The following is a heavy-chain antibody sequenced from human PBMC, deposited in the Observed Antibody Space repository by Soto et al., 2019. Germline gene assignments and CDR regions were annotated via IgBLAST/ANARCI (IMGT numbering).Heavy chain of an antibody. V-gene: IGHV1-69*06. CDR1: GGTFSSFINYP. CDR3: ARRDTSGFLRYFDN. D-gene: IGHD3-3*01. CDR2: IVPNVGTV. J-gene: IGHJ4*02. Sequence: QVQLVQSGAEVMKPGSSVKVSCKSSGGTFSSFINYPINWVRQAPGQGLEWMGGIVPNVGTVNYAQKFRGKVTITAHKSTGTAYMELSSLRSEDTALYYCARRDTSGFLRYFDNWGQGIQVTASS.